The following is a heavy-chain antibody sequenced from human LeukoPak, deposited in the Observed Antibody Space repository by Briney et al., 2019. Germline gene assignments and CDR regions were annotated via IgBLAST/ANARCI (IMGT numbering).Heavy chain of an antibody. D-gene: IGHD3-22*01. V-gene: IGHV3-20*04. Sequence: PGGSLRLSCAASGFSFGDFGMSWVRQAPGKGLEWVSGINWNGVGTSYIDSVKGRFTVSRDNAKNSLYLQMNSPRGEDTALYFCARGRYDISTVHRFFYYGMDVWGQGTPVTVSS. CDR2: INWNGVGT. J-gene: IGHJ6*02. CDR1: GFSFGDFG. CDR3: ARGRYDISTVHRFFYYGMDV.